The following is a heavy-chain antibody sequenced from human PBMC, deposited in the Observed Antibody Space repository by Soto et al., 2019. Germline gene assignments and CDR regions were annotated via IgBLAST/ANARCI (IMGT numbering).Heavy chain of an antibody. V-gene: IGHV1-18*01. D-gene: IGHD6-6*01. Sequence: QVQLVQSGAEVKKPGASVKVSCKASGYTFITYGISWVRQAPGQGLEWMGWISSYNCNTNNAQKLQGKLTMTTDTPTTTAYMELRSLRSDDTAVYYCARDRPTSSIRARDYYYAMDVWGQGTTVTVSS. CDR2: ISSYNCNT. J-gene: IGHJ6*02. CDR3: ARDRPTSSIRARDYYYAMDV. CDR1: GYTFITYG.